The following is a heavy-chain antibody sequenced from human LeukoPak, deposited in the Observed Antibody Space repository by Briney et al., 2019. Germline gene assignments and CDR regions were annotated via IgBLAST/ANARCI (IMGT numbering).Heavy chain of an antibody. Sequence: GESLKISCKASGYSFTTHWIGWVRQMPGKGLEWMGIIYPGDSDTRYSPSFQGHVTISADKSISTAYLQWSSLKASDTAMYFCARKGGGQLVNTRRWFDPWGQGTLVTVSS. V-gene: IGHV5-51*01. CDR3: ARKGGGQLVNTRRWFDP. CDR1: GYSFTTHW. J-gene: IGHJ5*02. CDR2: IYPGDSDT. D-gene: IGHD6-13*01.